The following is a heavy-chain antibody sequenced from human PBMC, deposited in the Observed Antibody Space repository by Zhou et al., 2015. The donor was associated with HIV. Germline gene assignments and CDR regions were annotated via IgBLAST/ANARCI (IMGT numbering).Heavy chain of an antibody. D-gene: IGHD7-27*01. CDR3: TTDPTGERWLPNFDY. Sequence: EVQLVESGGGLLRPGGSLRLSCAGSGFIFRNAWMSWVRQVPGKGLEWVGRIKSKYDGGTADYAAPVKGRFTMSRDDSKNILYLQMNSLKTEDTAIYYCTTDPTGERWLPNFDYWGQGTLVTVSS. CDR1: GFIFRNAW. J-gene: IGHJ4*02. V-gene: IGHV3-15*01. CDR2: IKSKYDGGTA.